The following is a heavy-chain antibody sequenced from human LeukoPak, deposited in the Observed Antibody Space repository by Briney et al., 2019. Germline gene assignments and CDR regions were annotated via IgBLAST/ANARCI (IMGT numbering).Heavy chain of an antibody. CDR3: ARDLRGSSWYEGRGNWFDP. D-gene: IGHD6-13*01. J-gene: IGHJ5*02. CDR1: GFTFSSYW. Sequence: GGSLRLSCAASGFTFSSYWMHWVRQAPGKGLEWVSSMSSGSSNIYYADSVKGRFTISRDNAKNSLYLQMNSLRAEDTAVYYWARDLRGSSWYEGRGNWFDPWGQGTLVTVSS. CDR2: MSSGSSNI. V-gene: IGHV3-21*01.